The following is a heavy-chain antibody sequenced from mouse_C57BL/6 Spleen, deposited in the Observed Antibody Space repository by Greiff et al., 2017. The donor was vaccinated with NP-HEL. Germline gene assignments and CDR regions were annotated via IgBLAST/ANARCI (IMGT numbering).Heavy chain of an antibody. CDR1: GYTFTDYY. CDR2: IYPGSGNT. Sequence: VQLQQSGAELVRPGASVKLSCKASGYTFTDYYINWVKQRPGQGLEWIARIYPGSGNTYYNEKFKGKATLTAEKSSSTAYMQLSSLTSEDSAVYFCARRDLSTTVVAHWYFDVWGTGTTVTVSS. CDR3: ARRDLSTTVVAHWYFDV. D-gene: IGHD1-1*01. J-gene: IGHJ1*03. V-gene: IGHV1-76*01.